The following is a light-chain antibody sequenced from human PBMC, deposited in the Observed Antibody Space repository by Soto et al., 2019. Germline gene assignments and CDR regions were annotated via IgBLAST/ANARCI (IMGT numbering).Light chain of an antibody. CDR2: DIN. CDR3: VSDTARSSYV. J-gene: IGLJ1*01. V-gene: IGLV2-14*01. CDR1: SSDIGGYIF. Sequence: QSALTQPASVSGSPGQSITVSCTGTSSDIGGYIFVSWYQQHPGKAPKLMIYDINNRPSGVSKRFSGSKSGNAASLTISGLQAEDEADYYCVSDTARSSYVFGTGTKLTVL.